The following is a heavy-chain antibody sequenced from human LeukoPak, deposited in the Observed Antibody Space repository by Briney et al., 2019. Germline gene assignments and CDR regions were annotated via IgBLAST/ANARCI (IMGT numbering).Heavy chain of an antibody. CDR3: AKDQAPRLYPKRDGYNYFGTQDY. V-gene: IGHV3-30*02. CDR2: IRYDGSNK. Sequence: QPGGSLRLSCTASGFTFSSYGMHWVRQAPGKGLEWVAFIRYDGSNKYYADSVKGRFTISRDNAKNSLYLQMNSLRAEDTAVYCCAKDQAPRLYPKRDGYNYFGTQDYWGQGTLVTVSS. D-gene: IGHD5-24*01. CDR1: GFTFSSYG. J-gene: IGHJ4*02.